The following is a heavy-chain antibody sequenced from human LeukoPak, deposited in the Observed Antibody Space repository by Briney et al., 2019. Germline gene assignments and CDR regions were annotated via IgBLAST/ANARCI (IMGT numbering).Heavy chain of an antibody. CDR1: GFSFSDSA. CDR2: IRSEPKNFAT. Sequence: PGGSLKLSCVASGFSFSDSAIHWVRQAAGKGLEWVGRIRSEPKNFATAYAASVRGGFTISRDDSKNTAYLQMDGLKNEDTAVYFCFSSNSTPGGNWFDPWGQGTLVTVSS. V-gene: IGHV3-73*01. J-gene: IGHJ5*02. D-gene: IGHD4-11*01. CDR3: FSSNSTPGGNWFDP.